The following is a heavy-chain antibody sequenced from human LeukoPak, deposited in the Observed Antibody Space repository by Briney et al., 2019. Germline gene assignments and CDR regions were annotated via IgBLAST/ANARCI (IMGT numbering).Heavy chain of an antibody. CDR1: GYTFTSYY. Sequence: ASVKVSCKASGYTFTSYYMHWVRQAPGQGLEWMGGIIPIFGTANYAQKFQGRVTITTDESRSTAYMELSSLRSEDTAVYYCAREIVAVAATGEFDYWGQGTLVTVSS. V-gene: IGHV1-69*05. CDR3: AREIVAVAATGEFDY. CDR2: IIPIFGTA. D-gene: IGHD6-19*01. J-gene: IGHJ4*02.